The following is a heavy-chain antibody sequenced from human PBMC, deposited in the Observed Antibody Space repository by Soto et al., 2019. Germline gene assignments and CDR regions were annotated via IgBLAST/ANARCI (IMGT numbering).Heavy chain of an antibody. CDR1: GFTFTNAW. CDR2: VKSRGDGGTT. J-gene: IGHJ6*02. CDR3: TTRYDYSYGLDV. Sequence: EVQLVESGGALIQPGGSLRLSCAASGFTFTNAWMNWVRQAPGKGLEWVGRVKSRGDGGTTDYAAPVKGRSTVSRDDSKNRFFLEMDSLKIEDTAVYYCTTRYDYSYGLDVWGLGTTVIVSS. V-gene: IGHV3-15*07.